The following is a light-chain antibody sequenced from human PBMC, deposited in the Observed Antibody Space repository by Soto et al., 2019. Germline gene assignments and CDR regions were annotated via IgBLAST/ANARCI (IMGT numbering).Light chain of an antibody. J-gene: IGKJ1*01. CDR3: QQYSNWPRGS. Sequence: DILMTQSPSSLSASVGDRVTITCQASQDITKYLNWYQQKPGKAPKLLIYHSSNLETGVPSRFSGSGSGTHFSFTISSLQSEDFAVYYCQQYSNWPRGSFGQGTKVEMK. CDR2: HSS. CDR1: QDITKY. V-gene: IGKV1-33*01.